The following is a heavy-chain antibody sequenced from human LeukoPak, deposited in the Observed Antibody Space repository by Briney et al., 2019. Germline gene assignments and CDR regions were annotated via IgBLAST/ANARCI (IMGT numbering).Heavy chain of an antibody. CDR1: GYTFTSYG. J-gene: IGHJ4*02. CDR2: ISAYNGNT. V-gene: IGHV1-18*01. Sequence: EASVKVSCKASGYTFTSYGISWVRQAPGQGLEWMGWISAYNGNTNYARKLQGRVTMTTDTSTSTAYMELRSLRSDDTAVYYCAREREHDYTDYWGQGTLVTDSS. D-gene: IGHD2-21*01. CDR3: AREREHDYTDY.